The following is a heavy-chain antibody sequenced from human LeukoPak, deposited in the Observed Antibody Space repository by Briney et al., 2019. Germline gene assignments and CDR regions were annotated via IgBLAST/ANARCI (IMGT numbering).Heavy chain of an antibody. CDR2: IIPIFGTA. CDR1: GGTFISYA. V-gene: IGHV1-69*13. CDR3: ARDLPGYSYGFSPRPGRTNDY. J-gene: IGHJ4*02. D-gene: IGHD5-18*01. Sequence: GASVKVSCKASGGTFISYAISWVRQAPGQGLEWMGGIIPIFGTANYAQKFQGRVTITADESTSTAYMELSSLRSEDTAVYYCARDLPGYSYGFSPRPGRTNDYWGQGTLVTVSS.